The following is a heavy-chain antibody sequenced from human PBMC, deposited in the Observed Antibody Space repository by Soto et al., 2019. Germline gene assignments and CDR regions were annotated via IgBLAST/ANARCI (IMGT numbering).Heavy chain of an antibody. CDR3: ARDRSSGWYYFDY. D-gene: IGHD6-19*01. Sequence: QVQLVESGGGVVQPGRSLRLSCAASGFTFSSYAMNWVRQAPGKELEWVAGISNDGSNKYSADSVNGLFTISRDNSKNTLYLQMNSLRAEGTAVYYCARDRSSGWYYFDYWVQGALVTVSS. V-gene: IGHV3-30-3*01. CDR2: ISNDGSNK. J-gene: IGHJ4*02. CDR1: GFTFSSYA.